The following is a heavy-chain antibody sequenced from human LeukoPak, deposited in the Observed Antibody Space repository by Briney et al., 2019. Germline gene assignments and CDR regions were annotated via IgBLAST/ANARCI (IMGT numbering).Heavy chain of an antibody. CDR2: IYSGGSS. CDR3: GKDPSYGHYYYYMDV. Sequence: GGSLRLSCAASGFTVSSNYMSWVRQAPGKGLEWVSVIYSGGSSYYADSVKGRFTISRDNSKNTLYLQMNSLRAEDTAVYYCGKDPSYGHYYYYMDVWGKGTTVTISS. D-gene: IGHD3-16*01. J-gene: IGHJ6*03. CDR1: GFTVSSNY. V-gene: IGHV3-66*01.